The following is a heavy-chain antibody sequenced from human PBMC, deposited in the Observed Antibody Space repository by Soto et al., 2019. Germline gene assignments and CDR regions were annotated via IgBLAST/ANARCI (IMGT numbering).Heavy chain of an antibody. V-gene: IGHV3-30*18. D-gene: IGHD1-26*01. CDR3: AKDKGIVGATPHY. CDR1: GFTFSSYG. J-gene: IGHJ4*02. Sequence: QVQLVESGGGVVQPGRSLRLSCAASGFTFSSYGMHWVRQAPGKGLEWVAVISYDGSNKYYADSVKGRFTISRDNSKNTLYLQMNSLRAEDTAVYYCAKDKGIVGATPHYWGQGTLFTVSS. CDR2: ISYDGSNK.